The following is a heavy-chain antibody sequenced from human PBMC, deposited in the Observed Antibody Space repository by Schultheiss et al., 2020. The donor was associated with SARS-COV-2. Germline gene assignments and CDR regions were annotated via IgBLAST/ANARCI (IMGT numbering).Heavy chain of an antibody. D-gene: IGHD1-26*01. CDR1: GYTFTSYD. V-gene: IGHV1-8*01. CDR3: TTVGWELLSLYWAYYFDY. CDR2: MNPNSGNT. Sequence: ASVKVSCKASGYTFTSYDINWVRQATGQGLEWMGWMNPNSGNTGYAQKFQGRVTMTRNTSISTAYMELSSLRSEDTAVYYCTTVGWELLSLYWAYYFDYWGQGSLVTVSS. J-gene: IGHJ4*02.